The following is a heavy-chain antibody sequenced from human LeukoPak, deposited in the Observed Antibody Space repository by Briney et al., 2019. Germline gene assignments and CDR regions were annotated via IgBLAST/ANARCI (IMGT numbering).Heavy chain of an antibody. Sequence: GGSLRLPCAASGFTFSSYAMTWVRQAPGKGLEWVSAISGSGGSTYYADSVKGRFTISRDNSKDTLYLQMNSLRAEDTAVYYCAKGSTAITLFDYWGQGTLVSVSS. CDR1: GFTFSSYA. CDR3: AKGSTAITLFDY. D-gene: IGHD2-21*02. J-gene: IGHJ4*02. V-gene: IGHV3-23*01. CDR2: ISGSGGST.